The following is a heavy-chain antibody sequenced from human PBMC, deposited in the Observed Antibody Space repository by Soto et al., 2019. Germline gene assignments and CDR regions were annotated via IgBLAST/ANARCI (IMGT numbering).Heavy chain of an antibody. Sequence: SETLSLTCPVSGASIRRTDYYWSWLRQAPGKGLEWIGYVYYTGSTYYNPSLMSRLTISVDTSKNQFSLKLTSVTAAETAVYYCVRTARQGAVAPHWFDRWGQGTQVTVSS. CDR3: VRTARQGAVAPHWFDR. CDR1: GASIRRTDYY. V-gene: IGHV4-30-4*01. D-gene: IGHD2-21*02. CDR2: VYYTGST. J-gene: IGHJ5*02.